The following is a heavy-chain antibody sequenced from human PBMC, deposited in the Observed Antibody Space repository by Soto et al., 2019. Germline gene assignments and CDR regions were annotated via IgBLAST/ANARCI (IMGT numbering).Heavy chain of an antibody. Sequence: QVQLVQSGAEVKKPGSSVKVSCKASGGTFSSYTISWVRQAPGQGLEWMGRIIPILGIANYAQKFQGRVTITADKSTSIGAVELSSLRAEDPAVYYCARDASGWLRGGGGYWVQGTLVTVSS. CDR2: IIPILGIA. CDR1: GGTFSSYT. CDR3: ARDASGWLRGGGGY. J-gene: IGHJ4*02. D-gene: IGHD5-12*01. V-gene: IGHV1-69*08.